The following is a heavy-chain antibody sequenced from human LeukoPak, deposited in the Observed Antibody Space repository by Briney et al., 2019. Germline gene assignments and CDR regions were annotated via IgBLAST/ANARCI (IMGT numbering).Heavy chain of an antibody. CDR3: ARDTQLAALDY. Sequence: PSETLSLTCTVSDDSISGHYWNWIRQPPGKGLEWIGYVHYNGRTNYHPSLKSRVSISVDRSQNQFSLKLSSVTAADTAVYYCARDTQLAALDYWGQGTLVTVSS. V-gene: IGHV4-59*11. J-gene: IGHJ4*02. CDR1: DDSISGHY. CDR2: VHYNGRT. D-gene: IGHD2-15*01.